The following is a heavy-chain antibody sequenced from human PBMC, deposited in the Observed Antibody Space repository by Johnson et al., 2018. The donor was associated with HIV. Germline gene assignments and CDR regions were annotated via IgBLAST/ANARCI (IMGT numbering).Heavy chain of an antibody. Sequence: VQLVESGGGLVQPGGSLRLSCSASGFAVSDSFMNWVRLPPGKGLEWVSVMFRVGSTFHRDSVKGRFSISRDSSKNTLYLQMGSRRAEDTALYYCARGRYGCMTTVAAAAFDIWGQGTVVTVSS. CDR3: ARGRYGCMTTVAAAAFDI. CDR2: MFRVGST. J-gene: IGHJ3*02. D-gene: IGHD4-23*01. CDR1: GFAVSDSF. V-gene: IGHV3-66*01.